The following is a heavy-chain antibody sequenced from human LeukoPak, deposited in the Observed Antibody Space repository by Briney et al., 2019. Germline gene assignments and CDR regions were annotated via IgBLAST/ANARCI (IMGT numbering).Heavy chain of an antibody. CDR1: GFTFSSYW. CDR2: IKQDGSEK. V-gene: IGHV3-7*01. Sequence: PGGSLRLSCAASGFTFSSYWMSWVRQAPGKGLEWVANIKQDGSEKYYVDSVKGRFTISRDNAKNSLYLQMNSLRAEDTAVYYCARLQWELLRAFDIWGQGTMVTVSS. J-gene: IGHJ3*02. CDR3: ARLQWELLRAFDI. D-gene: IGHD1-26*01.